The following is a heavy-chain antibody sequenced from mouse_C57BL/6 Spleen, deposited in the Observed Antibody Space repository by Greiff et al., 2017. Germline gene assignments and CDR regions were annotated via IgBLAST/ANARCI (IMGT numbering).Heavy chain of an antibody. CDR1: GFTFSDYG. J-gene: IGHJ3*01. CDR2: ISSGSSTI. D-gene: IGHD2-2*01. Sequence: DVQLVESGGGLVKPGGSLKLSCAASGFTFSDYGMHWVRQAPEKGLEWVAYISSGSSTIYYADTVKGRFTISRDNAKNTLFLQMTSLRSEYTAMYYCARRGYDPWFAYWGQGTLVTVSA. CDR3: ARRGYDPWFAY. V-gene: IGHV5-17*01.